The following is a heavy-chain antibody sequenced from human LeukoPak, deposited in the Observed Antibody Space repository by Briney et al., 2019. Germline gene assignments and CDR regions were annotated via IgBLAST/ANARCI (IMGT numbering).Heavy chain of an antibody. CDR1: GFTFSSYA. CDR2: ISGSGDST. CDR3: AKGRSGVSSAAINY. D-gene: IGHD2-2*01. Sequence: GGSLGLSCAASGFTFSSYAMSWVRQAPGKGLEWVSTISGSGDSTYYADSVKGRFTISRDNSKNTLHLQMNSLRAEDTAVYSCAKGRSGVSSAAINYWDQGTLVTVSS. V-gene: IGHV3-23*01. J-gene: IGHJ4*02.